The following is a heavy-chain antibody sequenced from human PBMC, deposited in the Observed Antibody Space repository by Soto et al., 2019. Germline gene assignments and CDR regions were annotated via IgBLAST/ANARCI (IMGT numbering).Heavy chain of an antibody. J-gene: IGHJ5*02. D-gene: IGHD3-3*01. Sequence: PSETLSLTCAVSGYSISSGYYWGWIRQPPGKGLEWIGSIYHSGSTYYNPSLKSRVTISVDTSKNQFSLKLSSVTAADTAVYYCARQAAGITIFGVVIIPNWFDPWGQGTLVTVSS. CDR2: IYHSGST. CDR1: GYSISSGYY. CDR3: ARQAAGITIFGVVIIPNWFDP. V-gene: IGHV4-38-2*01.